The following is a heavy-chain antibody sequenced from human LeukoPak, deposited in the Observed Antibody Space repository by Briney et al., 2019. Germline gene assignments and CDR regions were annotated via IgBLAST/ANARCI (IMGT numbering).Heavy chain of an antibody. D-gene: IGHD3-10*01. Sequence: ASVKVSCKASGYTFTGYYIQWVRQAPGQGLEWMGWLNPNTGGTNYAQKFQGRVAMTRDTSISTAYMELSRLTSDDTAVYYCVRDTPNLNIWFGELYLWGQGTQVTASS. V-gene: IGHV1-2*02. CDR2: LNPNTGGT. J-gene: IGHJ4*02. CDR3: VRDTPNLNIWFGELYL. CDR1: GYTFTGYY.